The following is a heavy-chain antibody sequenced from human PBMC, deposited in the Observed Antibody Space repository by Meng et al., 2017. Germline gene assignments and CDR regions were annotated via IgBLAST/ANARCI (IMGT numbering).Heavy chain of an antibody. D-gene: IGHD3-22*01. CDR3: ARGRKKGIAYYYDSSGYYSAFDI. CDR1: GGSFSGYY. CDR2: INHSGST. J-gene: IGHJ3*02. V-gene: IGHV4-34*01. Sequence: SETLSLTCAVYGGSFSGYYWSWIRQPPGKGLEWIGKINHSGSTNYNPSLKSRVTISVDTSKNQFSLKLSSVTAADTAVYYCARGRKKGIAYYYDSSGYYSAFDIWGQGTMVTVSS.